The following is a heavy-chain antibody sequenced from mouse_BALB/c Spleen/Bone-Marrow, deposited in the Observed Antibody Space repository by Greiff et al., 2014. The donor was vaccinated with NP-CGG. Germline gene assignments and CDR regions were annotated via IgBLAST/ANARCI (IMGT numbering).Heavy chain of an antibody. CDR1: GFPFRSYA. J-gene: IGHJ3*01. CDR3: ARHDDYFAWFAY. V-gene: IGHV5-9-3*01. CDR2: ISSGISYT. D-gene: IGHD2-3*01. Sequence: EVQLVESGGGLVKPGGSLKFSCAASGFPFRSYAMSWVRQTPEKRLEWVATISSGISYTYYPDSVKGRLTISRDNATNTLYLQMSSLRSEDTAMYYCARHDDYFAWFAYWGQGTLVTVSA.